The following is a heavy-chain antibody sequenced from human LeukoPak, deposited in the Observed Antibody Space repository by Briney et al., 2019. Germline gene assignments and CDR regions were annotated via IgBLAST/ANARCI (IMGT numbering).Heavy chain of an antibody. J-gene: IGHJ4*02. CDR1: GFTFGSYS. Sequence: SGGSLRLSCAASGFTFGSYSMNWVRQAPGKGPEWVSSISSSSSYIYYADSVKGRFTISRDNAKNSLYLQMNSLRAEDTAVYYCARDATAAGTPFDYWGQGTLVTVSS. D-gene: IGHD6-13*01. V-gene: IGHV3-21*01. CDR2: ISSSSSYI. CDR3: ARDATAAGTPFDY.